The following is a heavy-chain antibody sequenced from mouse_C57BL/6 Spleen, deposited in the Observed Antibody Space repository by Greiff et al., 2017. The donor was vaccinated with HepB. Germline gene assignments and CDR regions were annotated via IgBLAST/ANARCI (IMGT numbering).Heavy chain of an antibody. J-gene: IGHJ4*01. CDR3: AREGEGSYAMDY. CDR1: GFTFSSYA. Sequence: EVQRVESGGGLVKPGGSLKLSCAASGFTFSSYAMSWVRQTPEKRLEWVATISDGGSYTYYPDNVKGRFTISRDNAKNNLYLQMSHLKSEDTAMYYCAREGEGSYAMDYWGQGTSVTVSS. CDR2: ISDGGSYT. V-gene: IGHV5-4*01.